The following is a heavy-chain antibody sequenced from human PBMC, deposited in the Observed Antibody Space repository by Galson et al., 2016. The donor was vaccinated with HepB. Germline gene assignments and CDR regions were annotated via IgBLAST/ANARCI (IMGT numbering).Heavy chain of an antibody. CDR3: ARNRLAPAFDP. CDR2: IRHDGSEK. D-gene: IGHD2-2*01. J-gene: IGHJ5*02. Sequence: SLRLSCAASGFTFSSYWMSWVRQAPGRGLEWVANIRHDGSEKYYVDSVKGRFTISRDNAKNSLFLQMSSLSAEDTAVYYCARNRLAPAFDPWGQGTLVTVSS. CDR1: GFTFSSYW. V-gene: IGHV3-7*03.